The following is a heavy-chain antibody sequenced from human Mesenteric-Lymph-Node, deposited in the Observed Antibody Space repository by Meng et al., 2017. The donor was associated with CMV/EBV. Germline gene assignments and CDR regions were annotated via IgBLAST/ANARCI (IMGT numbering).Heavy chain of an antibody. CDR1: GFTFSSYW. V-gene: IGHV3-7*04. J-gene: IGHJ5*02. CDR2: IKQDGSEK. D-gene: IGHD1-26*01. Sequence: ETLSLTCAASGFTFSSYWMSWVRQAPGKGLEWVANIKQDGSEKYYVDSVKGRFTISRDNAKNSLYLQMNSLRAEDTAVYYCAGGVGAWGQGTLVTVSS. CDR3: AGGVGA.